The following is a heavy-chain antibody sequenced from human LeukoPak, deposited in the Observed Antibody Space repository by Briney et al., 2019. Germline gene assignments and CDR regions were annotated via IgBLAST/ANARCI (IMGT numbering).Heavy chain of an antibody. CDR1: GFTFSSYD. CDR2: IGTAGDT. Sequence: GGSLRLSCAASGFTFSSYDMHWVRQATGKGLEWVSAIGTAGDTYYPGSVKGRFTISRENAKNSLYLQTNSLRAGDTAVYYCARATVGGDYDYWGQGTLVTVSS. J-gene: IGHJ4*02. V-gene: IGHV3-13*01. CDR3: ARATVGGDYDY. D-gene: IGHD4-11*01.